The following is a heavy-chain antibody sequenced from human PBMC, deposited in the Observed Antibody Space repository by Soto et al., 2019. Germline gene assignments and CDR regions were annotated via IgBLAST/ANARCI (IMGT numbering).Heavy chain of an antibody. J-gene: IGHJ6*02. Sequence: SETLSLTCTVSGGSISSYYWSWIRQPPGKGMEWIGYIYYSGSTNYNPSLKSRVTISVDTPKNQFSLKLSSVTAADTAVYYCARVYYGGAIYYYYGMDVWGQGTTVTVSS. CDR1: GGSISSYY. D-gene: IGHD3-16*01. CDR3: ARVYYGGAIYYYYGMDV. V-gene: IGHV4-59*01. CDR2: IYYSGST.